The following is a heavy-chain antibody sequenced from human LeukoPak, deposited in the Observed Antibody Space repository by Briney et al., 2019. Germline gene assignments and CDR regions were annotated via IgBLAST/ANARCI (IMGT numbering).Heavy chain of an antibody. CDR3: ARPSPPGDGYNPPDY. J-gene: IGHJ4*02. Sequence: GASVKVSCKASGYTFTSYAMHWVRQAPGQRLEWMGWINAGNGNTKYSQKFQGRVTITRDTSASTAYMELSSLRLEDTAVYFCARPSPPGDGYNPPDYWGPGNLVTVSS. D-gene: IGHD5-24*01. CDR2: INAGNGNT. V-gene: IGHV1-3*01. CDR1: GYTFTSYA.